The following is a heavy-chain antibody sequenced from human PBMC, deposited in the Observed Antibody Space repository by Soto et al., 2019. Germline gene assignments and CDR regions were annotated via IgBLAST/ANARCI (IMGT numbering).Heavy chain of an antibody. CDR3: ARDSGYGSGASVNHYLDF. CDR1: CYTFTSYG. J-gene: IGHJ4*01. D-gene: IGHD3-10*01. V-gene: IGHV1-18*01. CDR2: ISPYNGNT. Sequence: SVKGSCKASCYTFTSYGISWLRQAPVQGLEWMGWISPYNGNTNYAQKLQGRVTMTTDTSTTTAFMELRSLRSDDTAVYYCARDSGYGSGASVNHYLDFWGRGTLVTVSS.